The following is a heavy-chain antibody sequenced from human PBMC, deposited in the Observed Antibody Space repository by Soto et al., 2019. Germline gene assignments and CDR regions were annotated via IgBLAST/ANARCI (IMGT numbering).Heavy chain of an antibody. V-gene: IGHV4-59*01. J-gene: IGHJ4*02. CDR3: ATGGWYNGN. Sequence: SETLSLPCTVSGGSIRGFYWSWIRQPPGKGLEWIGYIYYSGTTNYNPSLKSRVTMSVDTSKNQFSLKLSSVTAADTAIYYCATGGWYNGNWGPGTLVTVSS. D-gene: IGHD1-20*01. CDR1: GGSIRGFY. CDR2: IYYSGTT.